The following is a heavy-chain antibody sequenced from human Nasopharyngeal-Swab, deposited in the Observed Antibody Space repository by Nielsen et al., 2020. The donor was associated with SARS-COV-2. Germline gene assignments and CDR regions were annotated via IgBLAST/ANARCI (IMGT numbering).Heavy chain of an antibody. Sequence: WIRQPPGKGPEWIGYTYYSGSTNYNPSLKSRVTISVDTSKNQFSLKLSSVTAADTVVYYCARVWGATCLNWGQGTLVTVSS. D-gene: IGHD1-26*01. CDR3: ARVWGATCLN. J-gene: IGHJ4*02. CDR2: TYYSGST. V-gene: IGHV4-59*01.